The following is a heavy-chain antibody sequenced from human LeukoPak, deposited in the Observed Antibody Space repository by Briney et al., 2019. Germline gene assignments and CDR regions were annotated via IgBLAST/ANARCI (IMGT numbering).Heavy chain of an antibody. V-gene: IGHV3-11*01. CDR1: GFTFSDYY. J-gene: IGHJ4*02. CDR3: ARDPPYCGGDCYFDY. CDR2: IRSSGSTI. Sequence: GGSLRLSCAASGFTFSDYYMSWIRQAPGKGLEWVSYIRSSGSTIYYADSVKGRFTISRDNAKNSLYLQMNSLRAEDTAVYYCARDPPYCGGDCYFDYWGQGTLVTVSS. D-gene: IGHD2-21*02.